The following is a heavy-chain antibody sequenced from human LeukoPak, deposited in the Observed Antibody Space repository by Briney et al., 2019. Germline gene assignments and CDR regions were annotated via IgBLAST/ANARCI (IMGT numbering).Heavy chain of an antibody. CDR1: GFTFSDHY. Sequence: GGSLRLSCAASGFTFSDHYIDWVRQAPGKGLEWVGRSRNKVNSYTTAYAESVIGRFTVSRDDLSATVYLQMNSLKTEDTAVYYCTRSMYGEGRRIIDFDYWGQGTLLTVSS. CDR3: TRSMYGEGRRIIDFDY. CDR2: SRNKVNSYTT. V-gene: IGHV3-72*01. D-gene: IGHD4/OR15-4a*01. J-gene: IGHJ4*02.